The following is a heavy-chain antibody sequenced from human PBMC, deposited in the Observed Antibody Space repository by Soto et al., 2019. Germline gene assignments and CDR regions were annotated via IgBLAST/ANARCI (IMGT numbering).Heavy chain of an antibody. J-gene: IGHJ4*02. CDR3: AKRGSGSQFDY. CDR2: ISGSGGST. D-gene: IGHD1-26*01. CDR1: GFTFSSYA. V-gene: IGHV3-23*01. Sequence: EVQLLESGGGLVQPGGSLRLSCAASGFTFSSYAMSWVRQAPGKGLEWVSVISGSGGSTYYADSVKGRFTISRDNSKNTLYMQMNSLRAEDTAVCYCAKRGSGSQFDYWGQGTLVTVSS.